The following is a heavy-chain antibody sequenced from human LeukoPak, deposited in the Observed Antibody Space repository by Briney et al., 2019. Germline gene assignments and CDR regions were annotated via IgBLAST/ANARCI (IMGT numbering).Heavy chain of an antibody. V-gene: IGHV1-69*10. Sequence: VASVKVSCKASGGTFSSYAISWVRQAPGQGPEWMAGIIPMLATANYARKFQGRVTITADKSTNTVYMELSSLGSEDTAVYYCARDRGYSGYDPFLYPDVFDIWGQGTMVTVS. CDR1: GGTFSSYA. CDR2: IIPMLATA. CDR3: ARDRGYSGYDPFLYPDVFDI. J-gene: IGHJ3*02. D-gene: IGHD5-12*01.